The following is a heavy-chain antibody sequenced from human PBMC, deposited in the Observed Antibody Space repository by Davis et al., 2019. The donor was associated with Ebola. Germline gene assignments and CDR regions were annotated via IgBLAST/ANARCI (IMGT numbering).Heavy chain of an antibody. J-gene: IGHJ4*02. CDR1: GYTFTSYG. CDR2: IIPIFGTA. CDR3: ARGGVDYYDSTAYCFDY. D-gene: IGHD3-22*01. Sequence: SVKVSCKASGYTFTSYGISWVRQAPGQGLEWMGGIIPIFGTANYAQKFQGRVTITADESTSTAYMELSSLRSEDTAVYYCARGGVDYYDSTAYCFDYWSQGTLVTVSS. V-gene: IGHV1-69*13.